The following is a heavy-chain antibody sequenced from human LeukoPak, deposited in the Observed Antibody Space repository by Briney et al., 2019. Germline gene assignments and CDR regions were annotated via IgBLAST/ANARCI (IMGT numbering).Heavy chain of an antibody. Sequence: PGGSLRLSCAASGFTFSSYAMSWVRQAPGKGLEWVSAISGSGGSTYYADSVKGRFTISRDNSKNTLYLQMNSLRAEDTAVYYCAKARHIVVVIAPFDYWGQGTLVTVSS. D-gene: IGHD2-21*01. CDR1: GFTFSSYA. CDR3: AKARHIVVVIAPFDY. CDR2: ISGSGGST. V-gene: IGHV3-23*01. J-gene: IGHJ4*02.